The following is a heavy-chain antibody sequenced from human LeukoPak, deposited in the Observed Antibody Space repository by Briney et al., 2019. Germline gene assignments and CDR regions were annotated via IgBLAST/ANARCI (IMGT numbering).Heavy chain of an antibody. V-gene: IGHV3-21*01. D-gene: IGHD2-15*01. CDR1: RFTFSSYA. Sequence: GGSLRLSCVASRFTFSSYAMSWVRQAPGKGLEWVSSISSSSSYIYCADSVKGRFTISRDNAKNSLYLQMNSLRAEDTAVYYCARGAPYCSGANCMYYFDYWGQGTLVTVSS. J-gene: IGHJ4*02. CDR2: ISSSSSYI. CDR3: ARGAPYCSGANCMYYFDY.